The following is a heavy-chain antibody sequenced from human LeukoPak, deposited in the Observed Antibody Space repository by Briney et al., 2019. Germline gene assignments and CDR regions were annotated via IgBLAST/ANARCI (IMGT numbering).Heavy chain of an antibody. J-gene: IGHJ4*02. D-gene: IGHD3-16*02. CDR1: GFTFSSYA. Sequence: GGSLRLSCAASGFTFSSYAMSWVRQAPGKGLEWVSAISGSGGSTYYADSVKGRFTISRDNSKNTLYLQMNSLRAEDTAVYYCAKDGLTFGGVIVAYEPYWGKGTLVTVSS. CDR2: ISGSGGST. V-gene: IGHV3-23*01. CDR3: AKDGLTFGGVIVAYEPY.